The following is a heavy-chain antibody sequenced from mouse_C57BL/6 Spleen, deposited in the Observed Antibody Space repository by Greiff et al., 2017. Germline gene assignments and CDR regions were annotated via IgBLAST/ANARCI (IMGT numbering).Heavy chain of an antibody. Sequence: QVQLQQSGAELARPGASVKMSCKASGYTFTSYTMHWVKQRPGQGLEWIGYINPSSGYTKYNQKFKDKATLTADKSSSTAYMQLSSLTSEDSAVYYCATPGLLDFDYGGQGTTLTVSS. CDR3: ATPGLLDFDY. J-gene: IGHJ2*01. D-gene: IGHD3-1*01. CDR2: INPSSGYT. V-gene: IGHV1-4*01. CDR1: GYTFTSYT.